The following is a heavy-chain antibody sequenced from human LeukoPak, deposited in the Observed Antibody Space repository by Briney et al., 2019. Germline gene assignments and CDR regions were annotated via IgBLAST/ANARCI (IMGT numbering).Heavy chain of an antibody. CDR3: AKERGSSWGTMDY. Sequence: LILSCAASGFTFSSYGMHWVRQAPGKGLEWVAFIRYDGSNKYYADSVKGRFTISRDNSKNTLYLQMNSLRAEDTAVYYCAKERGSSWGTMDYWGQGTLVTVSS. CDR1: GFTFSSYG. J-gene: IGHJ4*02. V-gene: IGHV3-30*02. CDR2: IRYDGSNK. D-gene: IGHD6-13*01.